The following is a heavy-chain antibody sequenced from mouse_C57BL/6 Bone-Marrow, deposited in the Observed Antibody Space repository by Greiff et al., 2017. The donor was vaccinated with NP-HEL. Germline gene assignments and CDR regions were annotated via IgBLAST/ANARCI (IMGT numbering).Heavy chain of an antibody. CDR2: FYPRSGNT. CDR1: GYTFTSYG. V-gene: IGHV1-81*01. D-gene: IGHD1-1*02. Sequence: VQLQQSGAELARPGASVKLSCKASGYTFTSYGISWVKQRTGQGLEWIGEFYPRSGNTYYNEKFKGKATLTADQASSTAYMELRSLTSEDSAVYVCATYGPHYAMDYWGQGTSVTVSS. CDR3: ATYGPHYAMDY. J-gene: IGHJ4*01.